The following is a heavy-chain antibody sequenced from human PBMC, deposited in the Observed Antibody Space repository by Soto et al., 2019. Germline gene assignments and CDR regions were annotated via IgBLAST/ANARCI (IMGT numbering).Heavy chain of an antibody. CDR3: ASKVALADFDF. CDR1: GFSGSTFTSNC. CDR2: INNEGISA. J-gene: IGHJ4*02. V-gene: IGHV3-74*01. Sequence: EVLLVESGGGLVQPGGSLRLACSVSGFSGSTFTSNCLHLVRQAPGKGLVWVSRINNEGISATYADTVKGRFTTARDAAKRTVYLQMNSLRVEDTAVYFCASKVALADFDFWGQGTLVTVS. D-gene: IGHD6-19*01.